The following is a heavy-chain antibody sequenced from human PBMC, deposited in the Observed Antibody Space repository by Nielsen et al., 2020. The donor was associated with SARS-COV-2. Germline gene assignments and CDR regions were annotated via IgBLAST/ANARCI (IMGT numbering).Heavy chain of an antibody. J-gene: IGHJ4*02. Sequence: GESLKISCAASGFTFSSYAMHWVRQAPGKGLEWVAVISYDGSNKYYADSVKGRFTISRDNSKNTLYLQMNSLRAEDTAVYYCARAGPPTVTTLGYFDYWGQGTLVTVSS. D-gene: IGHD4-17*01. CDR3: ARAGPPTVTTLGYFDY. CDR1: GFTFSSYA. CDR2: ISYDGSNK. V-gene: IGHV3-30-3*01.